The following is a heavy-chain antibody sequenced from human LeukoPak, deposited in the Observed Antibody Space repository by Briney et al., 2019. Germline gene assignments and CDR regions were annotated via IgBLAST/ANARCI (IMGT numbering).Heavy chain of an antibody. CDR3: AREIFGARAFEY. D-gene: IGHD3-3*01. J-gene: IGHJ4*02. Sequence: SETLSLTCTVSGGSISSYYWSWIRQPPGKGLEWIGYIYYSGSTNYNPSLKSRVTISVDTSKKQFSLKLTSVTAADTALYFCAREIFGARAFEYWGQGILVTVSS. CDR1: GGSISSYY. CDR2: IYYSGST. V-gene: IGHV4-59*12.